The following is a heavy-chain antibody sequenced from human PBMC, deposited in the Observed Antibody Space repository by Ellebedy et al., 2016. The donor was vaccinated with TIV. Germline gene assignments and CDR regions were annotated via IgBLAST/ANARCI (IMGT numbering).Heavy chain of an antibody. CDR1: GFTFSNYA. CDR2: ISGNGEYT. J-gene: IGHJ4*02. V-gene: IGHV3-23*01. CDR3: ASEYSSSSHWGY. Sequence: GESLKISCAASGFTFSNYAMSWVRRIPGKGLDWVSLISGNGEYTYYADSVKGRLTISRDNSMDTLYLQMNSLGVGDTAVYYCASEYSSSSHWGYWGQGTLVTVSS. D-gene: IGHD6-6*01.